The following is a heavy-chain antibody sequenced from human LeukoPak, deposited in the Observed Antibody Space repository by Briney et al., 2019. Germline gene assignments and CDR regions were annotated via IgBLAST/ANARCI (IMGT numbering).Heavy chain of an antibody. D-gene: IGHD3-10*01. CDR2: ISAYNGNT. Sequence: ASVKLSCNASGDTFTSYGISWVRQAPGQGLEWMGWISAYNGNTNYAQKLQGRVTMTTDTSTSTAYMELRSLRSDDTAVYYCARDVVPNYYGSGSASDDYYYYGMDVWGKGTTVTVSS. J-gene: IGHJ6*04. V-gene: IGHV1-18*04. CDR1: GDTFTSYG. CDR3: ARDVVPNYYGSGSASDDYYYYGMDV.